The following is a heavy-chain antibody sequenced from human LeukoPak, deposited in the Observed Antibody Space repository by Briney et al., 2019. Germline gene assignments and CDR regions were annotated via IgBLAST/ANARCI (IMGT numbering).Heavy chain of an antibody. V-gene: IGHV3-33*01. CDR3: ASFGISWRSSY. Sequence: GGSLRLSCAASGFTFSSYGMHWVRQAPGKGLEWVAIIWSDGTNEKYANSVKGRFTISRDNVNNMLYLHMNSLRAEDTAVYYCASFGISWRSSYWGQGTLVTVSS. CDR1: GFTFSSYG. J-gene: IGHJ4*02. D-gene: IGHD2-21*01. CDR2: IWSDGTNE.